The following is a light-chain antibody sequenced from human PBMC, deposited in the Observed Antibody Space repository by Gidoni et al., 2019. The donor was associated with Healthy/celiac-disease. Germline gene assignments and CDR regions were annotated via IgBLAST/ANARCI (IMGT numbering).Light chain of an antibody. V-gene: IGLV1-44*01. CDR3: AAWDDSLNGWV. CDR1: SSNIGSNT. CDR2: SNN. J-gene: IGLJ3*02. Sequence: QSVLTQPPSASGTPGQGVTISCSGSSSNIGSNTVNWYQQLPGTPPKLLIYSNNQRPSGVPDRFSGSKSGTSASLAISGLQSEDEADYYCAAWDDSLNGWVFGGGTKLTVL.